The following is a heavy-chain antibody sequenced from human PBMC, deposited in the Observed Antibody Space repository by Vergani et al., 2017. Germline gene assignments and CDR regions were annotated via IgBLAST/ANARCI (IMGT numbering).Heavy chain of an antibody. CDR3: AREATMIVVPLGGGFDP. D-gene: IGHD3-22*01. CDR2: IYYSGST. V-gene: IGHV4-59*01. J-gene: IGHJ5*02. CDR1: GGSISSYY. Sequence: QVQLQESGPGLVKPSETLSLTCTVSGGSISSYYWSWIRQPPGKGLEWIGYIYYSGSTNYNPSLKSRVTISVDTSKNQFSLKLSSVTAADTAVYYCAREATMIVVPLGGGFDPWGQGTLVTVSS.